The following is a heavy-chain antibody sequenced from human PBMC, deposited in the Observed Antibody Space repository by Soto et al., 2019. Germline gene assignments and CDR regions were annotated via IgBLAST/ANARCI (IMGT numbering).Heavy chain of an antibody. V-gene: IGHV1-18*04. CDR1: GCTFTSYG. CDR2: ISAYNGNT. D-gene: IGHD6-13*01. Sequence: ASVKVSCKASGCTFTSYGISWVRQAPGKGLEWMGWISAYNGNTNYAQKLQGRVTMTTDTSTSTAYMELRSLRSDDTAVYYCARWQQLGWFDPWGQGTLVTVSS. J-gene: IGHJ5*02. CDR3: ARWQQLGWFDP.